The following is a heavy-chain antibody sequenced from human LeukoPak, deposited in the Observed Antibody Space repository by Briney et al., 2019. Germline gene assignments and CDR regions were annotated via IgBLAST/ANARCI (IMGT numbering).Heavy chain of an antibody. D-gene: IGHD1-1*01. CDR1: GYTVTSYG. CDR2: ISAYNGNT. V-gene: IGHV1-18*01. CDR3: AVLRGGTSSRGMDV. Sequence: ASVKVSCKASGYTVTSYGISWVRRAPGQGLEWMGWISAYNGNTNYAQKLQGRVTMTTDTSTSTAYMELRSLRPDDTAVYYCAVLRGGTSSRGMDVWGQGTTVTVSS. J-gene: IGHJ6*02.